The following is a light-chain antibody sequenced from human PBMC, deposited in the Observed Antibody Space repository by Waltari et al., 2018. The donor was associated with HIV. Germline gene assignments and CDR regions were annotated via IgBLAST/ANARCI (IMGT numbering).Light chain of an antibody. J-gene: IGKJ3*01. CDR1: QDISSY. V-gene: IGKV1-33*01. CDR2: DAS. CDR3: QQYDNVPVT. Sequence: DIQMTQSPSSLSASVGDRVTITCQASQDISSYLNWYQQKPGKAPKLLIYDASDLETGVSSRFSGSGSGTDFTFTISSLQPADIATYYCQQYDNVPVTFGPGTKVEIK.